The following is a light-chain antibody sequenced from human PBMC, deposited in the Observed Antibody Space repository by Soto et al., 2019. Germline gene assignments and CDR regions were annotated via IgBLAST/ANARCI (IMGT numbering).Light chain of an antibody. CDR2: GAS. V-gene: IGKV3-15*01. CDR3: QQYNNWPPWT. J-gene: IGKJ1*01. CDR1: QSVSSN. Sequence: EIVMTQSPATLSVSPGERATLSCRASQSVSSNFAWYQQKPGQAPRLLIYGASTRATGIPARFSGSGSGTEFTLTISSLQSEDFAVYYCQQYNNWPPWTFGQGTKVDIQ.